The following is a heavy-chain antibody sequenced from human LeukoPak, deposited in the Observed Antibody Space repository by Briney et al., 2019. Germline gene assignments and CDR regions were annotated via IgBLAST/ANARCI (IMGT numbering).Heavy chain of an antibody. CDR1: GFTFSDYY. J-gene: IGHJ3*02. D-gene: IGHD5-18*01. V-gene: IGHV3-11*01. Sequence: GGSLRLSCAASGFTFSDYYMSWIRQAPGKGLEWVSYISSSGSTIYYADSVKGRSTISRDNAKNSLYLQMNSLRAEDTAVYYCARARYSYGFDAFDIWGQGTMVTVSS. CDR3: ARARYSYGFDAFDI. CDR2: ISSSGSTI.